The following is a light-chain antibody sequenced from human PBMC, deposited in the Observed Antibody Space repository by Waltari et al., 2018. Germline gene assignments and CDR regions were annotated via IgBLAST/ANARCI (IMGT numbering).Light chain of an antibody. CDR3: SSYTSRNTVI. J-gene: IGLJ2*01. Sequence: QSALTQPASVSGAPGQSITISCTGTSSDVGGYNYVPWYQQHPGKAPKLMIDDCSDRPSGVSNRFSGSKSGNTASLTISGLQAEDEADYSCSSYTSRNTVIFGGGTKVTVL. V-gene: IGLV2-14*03. CDR2: DCS. CDR1: SSDVGGYNY.